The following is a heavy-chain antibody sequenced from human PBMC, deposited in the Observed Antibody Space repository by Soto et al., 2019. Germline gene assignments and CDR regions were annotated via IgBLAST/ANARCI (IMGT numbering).Heavy chain of an antibody. J-gene: IGHJ4*02. Sequence: QVQLVQSGAEVKRPGASVKVSCKASGYTFTKYDISWVRQAPGQGLEWLGLISPNSGRPSYAQKFAGRVIMTTDTSTTTAYLELRSLRSDDTAVYYCVRQYYDFWTDYPDFDYWGQGTLVTVSS. CDR3: VRQYYDFWTDYPDFDY. V-gene: IGHV1-18*04. CDR1: GYTFTKYD. D-gene: IGHD3-3*01. CDR2: ISPNSGRP.